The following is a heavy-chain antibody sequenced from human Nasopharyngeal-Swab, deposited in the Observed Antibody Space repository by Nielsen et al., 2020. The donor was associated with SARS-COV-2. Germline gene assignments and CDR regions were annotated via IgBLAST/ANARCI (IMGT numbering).Heavy chain of an antibody. CDR2: ISSSTSYI. D-gene: IGHD3-10*01. V-gene: IGHV3-21*01. CDR3: ARDGFGESPYYYYYGMDV. Sequence: GESLKISCAASGFTFSNYSMNWVRQAPGKGLEWVSSISSSTSYIYYADSVKGRFTISRENAKNSLYLQMNSLRAEDTAVYYCARDGFGESPYYYYYGMDVWGQGTTVTVSS. CDR1: GFTFSNYS. J-gene: IGHJ6*02.